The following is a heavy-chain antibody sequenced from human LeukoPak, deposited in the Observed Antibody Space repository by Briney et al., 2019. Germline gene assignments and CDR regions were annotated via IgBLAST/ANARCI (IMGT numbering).Heavy chain of an antibody. J-gene: IGHJ4*02. Sequence: PGGSLRLSCAASGFTFSSYSMNWVRQAPGKGLEWVSSISSSSSYIYYADSVKGRFTISRDNAKNSLYLQMNSLRAEDTAVYYCAANTVTTWSGDDYWGQGTLVTVSS. CDR1: GFTFSSYS. CDR3: AANTVTTWSGDDY. D-gene: IGHD4-17*01. CDR2: ISSSSSYI. V-gene: IGHV3-21*01.